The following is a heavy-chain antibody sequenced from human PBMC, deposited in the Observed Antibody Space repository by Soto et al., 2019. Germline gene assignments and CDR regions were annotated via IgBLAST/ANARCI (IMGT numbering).Heavy chain of an antibody. V-gene: IGHV4-34*01. CDR2: INHSGST. CDR1: GGSFSGYD. J-gene: IGHJ4*02. Sequence: QVQLQQWGAGLLKPSETLSLTCAVYGGSFSGYDWTWIRQPPGTGLEWIGDINHSGSTNYNPSLKSRVTISVDTSKNHFSLKLTSVTAADTAVYYCARDKITGLFDYWGQGTLVTVSS. D-gene: IGHD2-8*02. CDR3: ARDKITGLFDY.